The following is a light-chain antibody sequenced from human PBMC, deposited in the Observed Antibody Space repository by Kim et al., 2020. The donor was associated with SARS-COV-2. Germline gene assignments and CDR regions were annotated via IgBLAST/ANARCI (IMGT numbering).Light chain of an antibody. CDR1: NLGSKS. J-gene: IGLJ3*02. Sequence: PGTTARITCGGNNLGSKSVHWYQQKPGQAPVLVIYYDSDRPSGIPERFSGSNSGNTATLTISRVEAGDEADYYCQVWDSSSDHWVFGGGTQLTVL. CDR3: QVWDSSSDHWV. V-gene: IGLV3-21*04. CDR2: YDS.